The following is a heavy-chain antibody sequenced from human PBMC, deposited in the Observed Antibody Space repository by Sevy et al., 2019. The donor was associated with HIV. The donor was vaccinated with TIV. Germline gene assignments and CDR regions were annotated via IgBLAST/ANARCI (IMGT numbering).Heavy chain of an antibody. J-gene: IGHJ4*02. CDR1: GFSFSSYA. CDR3: ARVAGSGTYYSGDFDY. D-gene: IGHD3-10*01. V-gene: IGHV3-23*01. Sequence: GGSLRLSCAASGFSFSSYAMSWVRLAPGKGLEWVSGISGSGITTDYADSVKGRFTISRDNSKNTLHLQMNSLRAEDTAVYYCARVAGSGTYYSGDFDYWGQGTLVTVSS. CDR2: ISGSGITT.